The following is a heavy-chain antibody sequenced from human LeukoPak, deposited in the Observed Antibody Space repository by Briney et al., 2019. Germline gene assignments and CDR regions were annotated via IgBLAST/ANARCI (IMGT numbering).Heavy chain of an antibody. V-gene: IGHV3-23*01. D-gene: IGHD3-22*01. CDR1: AFTFSSCN. CDR2: ISASGGET. Sequence: TGGSLRLSCAASAFTFSSCNMGWVRQAPGKGLEWVSTISASGGETYYADSVKGRFTISRDNSKNTLYLQMNTLRAEDTAVYYCATARITMIVVPLDYWGQGTLVTVSS. J-gene: IGHJ4*02. CDR3: ATARITMIVVPLDY.